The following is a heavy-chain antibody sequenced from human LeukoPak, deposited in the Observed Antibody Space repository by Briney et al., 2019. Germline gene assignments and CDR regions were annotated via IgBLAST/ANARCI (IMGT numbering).Heavy chain of an antibody. J-gene: IGHJ4*02. CDR3: ARGGDDSSGYYLVDY. Sequence: PSETLSLTCAVYGGSFSGYYWSWIRQPPGKGLEWIGEINRSGSTNYNPSLKSRVTISVDTSKNQFSLKLSSVTAADTAVYYCARGGDDSSGYYLVDYWGQGTLVTVSS. CDR1: GGSFSGYY. V-gene: IGHV4-34*01. D-gene: IGHD3-22*01. CDR2: INRSGST.